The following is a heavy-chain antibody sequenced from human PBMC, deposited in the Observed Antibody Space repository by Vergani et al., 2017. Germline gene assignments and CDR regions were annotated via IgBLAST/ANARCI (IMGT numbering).Heavy chain of an antibody. CDR3: ARAPGDYGGNSDAFDI. J-gene: IGHJ3*02. CDR2: ISYDGSNK. Sequence: QVQLVESGGGVVQPGRSLRLSCAASGFTFSSYAMHWVRQAPGKGLEWVAVISYDGSNKYYADSVKGRFTISRDNSKNTLYLQMNSLRAEDTAVYYCARAPGDYGGNSDAFDIWGQGTMVTVSS. CDR1: GFTFSSYA. V-gene: IGHV3-30*04. D-gene: IGHD4-23*01.